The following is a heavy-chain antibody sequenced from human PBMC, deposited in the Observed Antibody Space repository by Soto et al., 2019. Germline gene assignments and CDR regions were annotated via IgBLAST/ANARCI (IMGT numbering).Heavy chain of an antibody. J-gene: IGHJ4*02. CDR2: ISGSGGST. V-gene: IGHV3-23*01. Sequence: EVQLLESGGGLVQPGGSLRLSCAASGFTFSSYAMRWVRQAPVKGLEWVSAISGSGGSTYYADSVKGRFTISRDNSKNTLYLHMNSLRAEDTAVNYGARRGSGSYYDYWGQGTLVTVSS. CDR3: ARRGSGSYYDY. D-gene: IGHD1-26*01. CDR1: GFTFSSYA.